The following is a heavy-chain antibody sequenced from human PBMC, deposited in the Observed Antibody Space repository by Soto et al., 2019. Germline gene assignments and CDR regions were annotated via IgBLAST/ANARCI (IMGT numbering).Heavy chain of an antibody. V-gene: IGHV3-74*01. Sequence: ARQAPGKGLVWVSRISSDGSSTNYADSVKGRFTISRDNAKNTLHLQMNSLRAEDTAVYYCARVPYCSSSSCYSYFDSWGQGTLVTVSS. J-gene: IGHJ4*02. CDR2: ISSDGSST. CDR3: ARVPYCSSSSCYSYFDS. D-gene: IGHD2-2*01.